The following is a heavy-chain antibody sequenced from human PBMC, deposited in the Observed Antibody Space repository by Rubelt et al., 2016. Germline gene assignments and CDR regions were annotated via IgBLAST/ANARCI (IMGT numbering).Heavy chain of an antibody. CDR2: ISAYNGNT. J-gene: IGHJ4*02. V-gene: IGHV1-18*04. CDR1: GYTFTSYY. D-gene: IGHD2-21*01. CDR3: AREVMAISDY. Sequence: QVQLVLSGAEVKKPGASVKVSCKASGYTFTSYYMHWVRQAPGQGLEWIGWISAYNGNTNYAQEVQGRVTMTTDTSTSTAYRELRSLRSDDTAGYYCAREVMAISDYWGQGTLVTVSS.